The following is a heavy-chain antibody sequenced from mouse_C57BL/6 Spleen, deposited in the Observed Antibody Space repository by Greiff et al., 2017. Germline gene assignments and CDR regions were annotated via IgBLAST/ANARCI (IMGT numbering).Heavy chain of an antibody. CDR2: IWGDGST. D-gene: IGHD1-1*01. CDR1: GFSLTSYG. Sequence: VKLMESGPGLVAPSQSLSITCTVSGFSLTSYGVSWVRQPPGQGLEWLGVIWGDGSTNYHSALISSLSISKDNSKSQVFLKLNSLQTDDTATYCCSKSGSSYEGYFDVWGTGTTVTVSS. V-gene: IGHV2-3*01. J-gene: IGHJ1*03. CDR3: SKSGSSYEGYFDV.